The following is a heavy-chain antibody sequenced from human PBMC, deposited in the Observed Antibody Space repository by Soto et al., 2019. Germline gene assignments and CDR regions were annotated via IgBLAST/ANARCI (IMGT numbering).Heavy chain of an antibody. D-gene: IGHD4-4*01. CDR1: GFTFNSYA. V-gene: IGHV3-30-3*01. J-gene: IGHJ5*02. CDR3: ARAGDNFTLTTAYNWFDP. CDR2: ISYDGSNK. Sequence: GGSLGLSCAASGFTFNSYAMHWVRQAPGKGLEWVAVISYDGSNKYYADSVKGRFTISRDNSKNTLYLQMNSLRAEDTAVYYCARAGDNFTLTTAYNWFDPWGQGTLVTVSS.